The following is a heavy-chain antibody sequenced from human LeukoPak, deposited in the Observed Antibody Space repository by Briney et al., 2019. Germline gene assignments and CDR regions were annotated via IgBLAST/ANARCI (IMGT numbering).Heavy chain of an antibody. D-gene: IGHD4-23*01. Sequence: EPGGSLRLSCAASGFTFSSYAMSWVRQAPGKGLEWVSAISGSGGSTYYADSVKGRFTISRDNSKNTLYLQMNSLRAEDTAVYYCAKDYVVVTPMANAFDIWGQGTMVTVSS. J-gene: IGHJ3*02. V-gene: IGHV3-23*01. CDR3: AKDYVVVTPMANAFDI. CDR2: ISGSGGST. CDR1: GFTFSSYA.